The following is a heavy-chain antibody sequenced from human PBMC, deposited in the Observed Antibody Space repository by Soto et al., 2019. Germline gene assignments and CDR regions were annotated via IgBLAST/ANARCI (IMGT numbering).Heavy chain of an antibody. CDR1: GFTFSSYG. Sequence: GGSLRLSCAASGFTFSSYGMHWGRQAPGKGLEWVAVIWYDGSNKYYADSVKGRLTISRDNSKNTLYLQMNSLRAEDTAVYYCARGSSIAARNFDYWGQGTLVTVSS. D-gene: IGHD6-6*01. CDR3: ARGSSIAARNFDY. CDR2: IWYDGSNK. J-gene: IGHJ4*02. V-gene: IGHV3-33*01.